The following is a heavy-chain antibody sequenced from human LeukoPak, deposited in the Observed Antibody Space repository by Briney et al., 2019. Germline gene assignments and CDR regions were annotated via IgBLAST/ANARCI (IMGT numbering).Heavy chain of an antibody. D-gene: IGHD3-10*01. V-gene: IGHV4-34*01. CDR1: GGSFSGYY. CDR2: INHSGST. Sequence: SETLSLTCAVYGGSFSGYYWSWIRQPPGKGLEWIGEINHSGSTNYNPSLKSRVTISVDTSKNQFSLKLSSVTAADTAVYYCARGKTYYYGSGSYYNRLPYFYMDVWGKGTTVTVSS. J-gene: IGHJ6*03. CDR3: ARGKTYYYGSGSYYNRLPYFYMDV.